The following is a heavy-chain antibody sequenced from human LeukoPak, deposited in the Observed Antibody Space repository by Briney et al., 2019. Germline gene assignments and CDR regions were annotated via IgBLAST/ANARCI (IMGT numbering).Heavy chain of an antibody. CDR1: GFAFSSYS. Sequence: PGGSLRLSCAASGFAFSSYSLNWVRQAPGKRLEWVSYIDSRSGSIYYADSVKGRFTISRDNAKNSLFLQMNSLRDEDTAVYFCARELALWGQGTLVTVSS. CDR2: IDSRSGSI. CDR3: ARELAL. J-gene: IGHJ4*02. V-gene: IGHV3-48*02.